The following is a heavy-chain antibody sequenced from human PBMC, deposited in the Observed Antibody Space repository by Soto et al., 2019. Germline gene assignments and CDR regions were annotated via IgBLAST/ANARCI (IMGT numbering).Heavy chain of an antibody. D-gene: IGHD2-2*01. CDR1: GFTLSDHN. CDR2: FSSGGSAI. V-gene: IGHV3-11*01. CDR3: ARVKECSSTSCYARDAFDV. Sequence: QVQLVESGGGLVKPGGSLRLSCAASGFTLSDHNRSWIRRAPRKGLEWVSSFSSGGSAIYYADSVKGRFTISRDNAKNSLYLQMNSLRAEDTAVYYCARVKECSSTSCYARDAFDVWGQGTMVTVSS. J-gene: IGHJ3*01.